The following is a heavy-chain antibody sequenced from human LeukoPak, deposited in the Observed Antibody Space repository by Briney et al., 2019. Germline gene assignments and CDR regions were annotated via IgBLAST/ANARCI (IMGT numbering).Heavy chain of an antibody. D-gene: IGHD3-22*01. CDR3: ARAPMSYDSSGFGGAFDI. J-gene: IGHJ3*02. Sequence: GGSLRLSCAASGFSFNNYWMHWVRQAPGQGLMWVSRINREGTSTKYADSVKGRFTISRDNSKNTMYLQMNSLRAEDTAMYYCARAPMSYDSSGFGGAFDIWGQGTMVTVSS. CDR2: INREGTST. V-gene: IGHV3-74*03. CDR1: GFSFNNYW.